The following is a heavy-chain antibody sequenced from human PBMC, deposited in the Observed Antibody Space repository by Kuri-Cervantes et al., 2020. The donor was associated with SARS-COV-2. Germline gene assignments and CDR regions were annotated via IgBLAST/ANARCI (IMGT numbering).Heavy chain of an antibody. D-gene: IGHD4-17*01. J-gene: IGHJ4*02. CDR1: GGTFSSYA. CDR3: ATHDYGDHGGY. CDR2: MNPSSGDT. Sequence: ASVKVSCKASGGTFSSYAISWVRQAPGQGLEWMGWMNPSSGDTKIAQKFQGRVTMTRDTSISTAYMELSSLRSDDTAVYYCATHDYGDHGGYWGQGTLVTVSS. V-gene: IGHV1-8*02.